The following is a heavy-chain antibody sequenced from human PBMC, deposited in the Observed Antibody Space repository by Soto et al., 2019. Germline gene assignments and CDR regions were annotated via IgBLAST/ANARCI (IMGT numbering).Heavy chain of an antibody. V-gene: IGHV4-4*02. CDR1: GGSISSSNW. CDR3: ARDVTVAVAGNWFDP. D-gene: IGHD6-19*01. CDR2: IYHSGST. J-gene: IGHJ5*02. Sequence: QVQLQESGPGLVKPSGTLSLTCAVSGGSISSSNWWSWVRQPPGKGLEWIGEIYHSGSTNYNPSLKSRVTIPVDKSTNQFSQKLSSETAADTAVHYCARDVTVAVAGNWFDPWGQGTLVTVSS.